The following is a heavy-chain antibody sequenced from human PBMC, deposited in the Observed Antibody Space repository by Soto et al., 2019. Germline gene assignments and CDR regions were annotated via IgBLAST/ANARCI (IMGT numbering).Heavy chain of an antibody. CDR3: ARGPKITMIVVVTPLDY. CDR2: INAGNGNI. J-gene: IGHJ4*02. D-gene: IGHD3-22*01. V-gene: IGHV1-3*01. CDR1: GYTFTSYA. Sequence: ASVKVSCKASGYTFTSYAIDWVRQAPGQRLEWMGWINAGNGNIKYSQRFQGRVTITRDTSASTAYMELSSLRSEDTAVYYCARGPKITMIVVVTPLDYWGQGTLVTVSS.